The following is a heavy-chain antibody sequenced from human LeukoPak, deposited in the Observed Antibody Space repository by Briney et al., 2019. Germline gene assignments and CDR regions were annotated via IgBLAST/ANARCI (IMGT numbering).Heavy chain of an antibody. V-gene: IGHV3-74*01. J-gene: IGHJ4*02. CDR2: INEDGSIT. CDR1: GFTFSRYW. CDR3: ARDVGGSGSY. Sequence: GGSLRLSCAVSGFTFSRYWMHWVRQAPGKGLMWVSRINEDGSITDYADSVKGRFTISRDSAQNTLYLQMNSLRAEDTAVYYCARDVGGSGSYWGQGNLVTVSS. D-gene: IGHD3-10*01.